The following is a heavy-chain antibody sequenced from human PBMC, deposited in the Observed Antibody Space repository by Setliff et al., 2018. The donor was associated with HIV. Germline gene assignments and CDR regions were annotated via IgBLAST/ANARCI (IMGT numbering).Heavy chain of an antibody. CDR1: GGSISTATFY. Sequence: SETLSLTCTVSGGSISTATFYWNWIRQPPGKALEWLGIVYYTGSTNYNPSLKSRVAMSVDTSRNQFSLKLASVTAADTAVYYCARGGYCSSITCLIPYYYYYMDVWGKGTTVTVSS. J-gene: IGHJ6*03. CDR2: VYYTGST. D-gene: IGHD2-2*01. CDR3: ARGGYCSSITCLIPYYYYYMDV. V-gene: IGHV4-39*01.